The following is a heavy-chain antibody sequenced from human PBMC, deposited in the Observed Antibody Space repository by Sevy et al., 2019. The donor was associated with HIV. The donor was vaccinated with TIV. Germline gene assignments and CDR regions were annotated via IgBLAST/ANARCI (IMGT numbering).Heavy chain of an antibody. J-gene: IGHJ6*02. V-gene: IGHV3-30*03. CDR3: ASGFDYQEQYYYFFGMDV. D-gene: IGHD5-12*01. Sequence: GGSLRLSCAASGFTFSGYGMHWVRQAPGKGLEWVAIISYDGSKTYYSESVKGRFAISIDNSRNTLNLQMSSLRVEDTTVYYCASGFDYQEQYYYFFGMDVWGRGTTVTVSS. CDR1: GFTFSGYG. CDR2: ISYDGSKT.